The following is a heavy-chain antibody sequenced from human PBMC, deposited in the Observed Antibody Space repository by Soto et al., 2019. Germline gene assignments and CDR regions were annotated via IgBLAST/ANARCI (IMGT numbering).Heavy chain of an antibody. CDR3: AIGNPDWFDP. CDR1: GGSISSYY. D-gene: IGHD1-1*01. V-gene: IGHV4-59*04. Sequence: SETLSLTCTVSGGSISSYYWSWIRQPPGKGLEWIGYIYRGGITYYNPSLKSRVTISIDTSKNHFSLRLSSVTATDTAVYFCAIGNPDWFDPWGQGTLVTVSS. J-gene: IGHJ5*02. CDR2: IYRGGIT.